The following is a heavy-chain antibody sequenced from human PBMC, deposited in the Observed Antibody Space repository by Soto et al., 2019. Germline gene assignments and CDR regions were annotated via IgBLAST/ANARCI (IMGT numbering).Heavy chain of an antibody. V-gene: IGHV4-59*01. Sequence: NPSETLSLTCNVSGGSISSYYWSWIRQPPGKGLEWIGYIYYSGSTNYNPSLKSRVTISVDTSKNQFSLKLSSVTAADTAVYYCARVAYYGDYAEGYFDYWGQGTLVTVSS. J-gene: IGHJ4*02. CDR2: IYYSGST. CDR1: GGSISSYY. D-gene: IGHD4-17*01. CDR3: ARVAYYGDYAEGYFDY.